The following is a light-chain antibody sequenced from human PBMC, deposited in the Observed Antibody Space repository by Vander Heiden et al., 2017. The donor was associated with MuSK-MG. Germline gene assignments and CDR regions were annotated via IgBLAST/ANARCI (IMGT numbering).Light chain of an antibody. CDR1: NIGSKS. J-gene: IGLJ3*02. Sequence: SYVLTQPPSVSVAPGKTATITYGAKNIGSKSVHWYQQKPGQSPMLVVYDDSDRPSGMPARFSGSDSGTTATLTISRGEAGDEAEYYCQAWDSTSHWVFGGGTKLTVL. V-gene: IGLV3-21*03. CDR2: DDS. CDR3: QAWDSTSHWV.